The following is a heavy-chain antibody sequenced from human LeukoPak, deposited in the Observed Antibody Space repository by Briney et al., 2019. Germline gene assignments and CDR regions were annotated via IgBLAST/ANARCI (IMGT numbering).Heavy chain of an antibody. Sequence: GGSLRLSCAASGFTFSSYAMSWVRQAPGKGLEWVSAISGSGGSTYYADSVKGRFTISRDNSKNTLYLQMNSLRAEDTAVYYCAKDLDGGSSWYHDAFDIWAKGQWSPSLQ. J-gene: IGHJ3*02. CDR2: ISGSGGST. V-gene: IGHV3-23*01. CDR1: GFTFSSYA. D-gene: IGHD6-13*01. CDR3: AKDLDGGSSWYHDAFDI.